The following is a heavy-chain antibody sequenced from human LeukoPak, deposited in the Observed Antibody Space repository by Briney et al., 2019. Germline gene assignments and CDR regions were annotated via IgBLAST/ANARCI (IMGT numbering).Heavy chain of an antibody. CDR2: ISCSGGST. V-gene: IGHV3-23*01. Sequence: GGSLRLSCAASGFTFSSYAMSWVRQAPGKGLEWVSAISCSGGSTYYADSVKGRFTISRDNSKNTLYLQMNSLRAEDTAVYYCAKYQSGLLRGVHFDYWGQGTLVTVSS. J-gene: IGHJ4*02. CDR3: AKYQSGLLRGVHFDY. CDR1: GFTFSSYA. D-gene: IGHD2-2*01.